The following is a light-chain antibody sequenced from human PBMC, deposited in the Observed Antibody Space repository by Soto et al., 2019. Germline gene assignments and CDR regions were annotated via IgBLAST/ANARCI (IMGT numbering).Light chain of an antibody. CDR3: SSYSDSNNLYV. CDR2: GVS. J-gene: IGLJ1*01. CDR1: SSDVGAYNL. Sequence: QSALTQPASVSGSPGQSITISCTGTSSDVGAYNLVSWYQQHPGRAPKLIICGVSERPSGVPDRFSGSKSGNTASLTVSGLQADDEADYYCSSYSDSNNLYVFGTGTKVTVL. V-gene: IGLV2-8*01.